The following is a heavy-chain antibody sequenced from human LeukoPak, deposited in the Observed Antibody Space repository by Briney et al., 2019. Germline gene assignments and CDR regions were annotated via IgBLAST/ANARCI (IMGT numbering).Heavy chain of an antibody. CDR2: IYPGDSDT. Sequence: GESLKISCKGSGYSFTSYWIGWVRQMPGKGLEWMGIIYPGDSDTRYSPSFQGQVTISADKSISTAYLQWSSLKASDTAMYYCARQEPYYYDSSGYYQLDYWGQGTLVTVSS. V-gene: IGHV5-51*01. CDR1: GYSFTSYW. CDR3: ARQEPYYYDSSGYYQLDY. J-gene: IGHJ4*02. D-gene: IGHD3-22*01.